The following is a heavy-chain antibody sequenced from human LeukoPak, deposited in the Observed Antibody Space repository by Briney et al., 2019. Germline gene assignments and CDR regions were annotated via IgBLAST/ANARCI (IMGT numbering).Heavy chain of an antibody. CDR1: GYTFTSYG. D-gene: IGHD3-16*02. CDR3: ARDSNPEIMITFGGVLGYFDY. V-gene: IGHV1-18*01. J-gene: IGHJ4*02. CDR2: ISAYNGNT. Sequence: ASVKVSCKAYGYTFTSYGISWVRQAPGQGLEWMGWISAYNGNTNYAQKLQGRVTMTTDTSTSTAYMELRSLRSDDTAVYYCARDSNPEIMITFGGVLGYFDYWGQGTLVTVSS.